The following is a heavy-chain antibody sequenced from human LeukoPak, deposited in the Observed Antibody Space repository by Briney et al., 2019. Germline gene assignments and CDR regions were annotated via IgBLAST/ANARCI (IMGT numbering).Heavy chain of an antibody. V-gene: IGHV3-23*01. CDR2: ISGSGGSR. CDR3: AKALIISGGYQVVKNDFDI. J-gene: IGHJ3*02. D-gene: IGHD6-19*01. Sequence: GRSLRLSCAASVFTLSRYAMSWVPEAPGKGREGGSAISGSGGSRYYADSTKARYTISRENSQTPLYPQITSPRAEATAVYHRAKALIISGGYQVVKNDFDIGAEGTLATVS. CDR1: VFTLSRYA.